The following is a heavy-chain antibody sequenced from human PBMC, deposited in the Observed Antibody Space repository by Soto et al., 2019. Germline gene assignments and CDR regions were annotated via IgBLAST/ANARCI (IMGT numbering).Heavy chain of an antibody. D-gene: IGHD3-3*01. J-gene: IGHJ4*02. CDR3: AKDWYYTIDY. Sequence: GSLRLSCAASGFTFSSYAMSWVRQAPGKGLEWVSAISGSGGSTYYADSVKGRFTISRDNAKNTLYLQMSSLRVEDTAVYYCAKDWYYTIDYWGQGTPVTVSS. CDR1: GFTFSSYA. CDR2: ISGSGGST. V-gene: IGHV3-23*01.